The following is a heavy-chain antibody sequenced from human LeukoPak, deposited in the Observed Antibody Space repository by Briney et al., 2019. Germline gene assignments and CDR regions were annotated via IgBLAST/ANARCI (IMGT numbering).Heavy chain of an antibody. V-gene: IGHV3-15*01. CDR2: ITSKTDGGTT. CDR1: GFTFSTAW. Sequence: GGSLRLSCAASGFTFSTAWMSWVRQAPGKGLEWVGRITSKTDGGTTDYAAPVKGRFTISRDDSKNTLYVQMNSLKTEDTAVYYCTTDRGSYLIDYWGQGTLVTVSS. D-gene: IGHD1-26*01. J-gene: IGHJ4*02. CDR3: TTDRGSYLIDY.